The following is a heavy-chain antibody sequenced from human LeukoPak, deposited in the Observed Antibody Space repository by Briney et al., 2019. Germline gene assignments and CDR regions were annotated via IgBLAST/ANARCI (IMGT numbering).Heavy chain of an antibody. CDR1: GYNFTNYW. CDR2: IYPGDSDT. J-gene: IGHJ4*02. Sequence: GESLQISCKGSGYNFTNYWIAWVRQMPGKGLDWMGVIYPGDSDTRYSPSFQGQVTISADKSITTAYLQWSSLKASDTAMYYCVRRGHYDSSERPGDYWGQGTLVTVPS. V-gene: IGHV5-51*01. D-gene: IGHD3-22*01. CDR3: VRRGHYDSSERPGDY.